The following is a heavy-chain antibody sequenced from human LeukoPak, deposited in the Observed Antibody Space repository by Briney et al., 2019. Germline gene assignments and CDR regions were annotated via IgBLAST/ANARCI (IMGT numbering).Heavy chain of an antibody. CDR2: ISGSGGST. CDR1: GFTFSSYA. V-gene: IGHV3-23*01. D-gene: IGHD2-2*02. J-gene: IGHJ5*02. CDR3: AKDIVVVPAAIGGDWFDP. Sequence: GGSLRLSCAASGFTFSSYARSWVRQAPGKGLEWVSAISGSGGSTYYADSVKGRFTISRDNSKNTLYLQMNSLTAEDTAVYYCAKDIVVVPAAIGGDWFDPWGQGTLVTVSS.